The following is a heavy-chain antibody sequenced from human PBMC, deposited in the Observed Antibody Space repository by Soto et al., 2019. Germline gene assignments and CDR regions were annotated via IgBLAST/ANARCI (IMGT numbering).Heavy chain of an antibody. V-gene: IGHV4-34*01. CDR3: ARVGGLGYCSSTSCYAGCFYYYYYGMDV. D-gene: IGHD2-2*01. CDR2: INHSGST. Sequence: SETLSLTCAVYGGSFSGYYWSWIRQPPGKGLEWIGEINHSGSTNYNPSLKSRVTISVDTSKNQFSLKLSSVTAADTAVYYCARVGGLGYCSSTSCYAGCFYYYYYGMDVWGQGTTVTVSS. J-gene: IGHJ6*02. CDR1: GGSFSGYY.